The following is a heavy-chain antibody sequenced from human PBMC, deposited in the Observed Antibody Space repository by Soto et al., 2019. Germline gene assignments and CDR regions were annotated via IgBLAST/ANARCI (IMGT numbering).Heavy chain of an antibody. J-gene: IGHJ4*02. D-gene: IGHD6-19*01. CDR2: IWYDGSNK. CDR1: GFTFSSYG. Sequence: GGSLRLSCAASGFTFSSYGMHWVRQAPGKGLEWVAVIWYDGSNKYYADSVKGRFTISRDNSKNTLYLQMNSLRAEDTAVYYCARDRAAGTPFDYWGQGTLVTVYS. V-gene: IGHV3-33*01. CDR3: ARDRAAGTPFDY.